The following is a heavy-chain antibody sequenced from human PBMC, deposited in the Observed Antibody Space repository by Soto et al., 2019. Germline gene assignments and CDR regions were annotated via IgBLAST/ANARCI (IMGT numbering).Heavy chain of an antibody. Sequence: PSETLSLTCTVSGDSVTSVSDYWSWIRQPPGKGLEWIGYIYYSGSADYNPSLGSQVTISIDTSKNQFSLKLTSVTAADTAVYYCARGVGFGYYYYHMDLWGQGTTVTVSS. J-gene: IGHJ6*02. CDR2: IYYSGSA. V-gene: IGHV4-61*01. D-gene: IGHD3-10*01. CDR1: GDSVTSVSDY. CDR3: ARGVGFGYYYYHMDL.